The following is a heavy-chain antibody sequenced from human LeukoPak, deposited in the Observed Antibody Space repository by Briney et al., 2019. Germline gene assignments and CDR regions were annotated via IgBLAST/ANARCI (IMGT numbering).Heavy chain of an antibody. Sequence: GRSLRLSCAASEFTFSIYGMHWVRQAPGKGLEWVAVISYDGSNEYYADSVKGRFTISRDNPKNTLYLQMNSLRAEDTAVYYCAKGPRQYCSSTTCYFNWFDPWGQGTLVTVSS. V-gene: IGHV3-30*18. CDR2: ISYDGSNE. CDR3: AKGPRQYCSSTTCYFNWFDP. D-gene: IGHD2-2*01. J-gene: IGHJ5*02. CDR1: EFTFSIYG.